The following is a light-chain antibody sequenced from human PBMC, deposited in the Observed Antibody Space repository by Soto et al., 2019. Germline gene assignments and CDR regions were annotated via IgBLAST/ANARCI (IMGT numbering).Light chain of an antibody. CDR3: LPFDSAWRWV. J-gene: IGLJ2*01. V-gene: IGLV1-40*01. CDR1: SSNIGAGYD. CDR2: GNT. Sequence: QSVLTQPPSVSGAPGQRVTISCTGSSSNIGAGYDVHWYQQLPGRAPKLLIYGNTNRPSGVPDRFSGSKSGTSASLAITGLQAGDGADYYGLPFDSAWRWVFGGGTRLT.